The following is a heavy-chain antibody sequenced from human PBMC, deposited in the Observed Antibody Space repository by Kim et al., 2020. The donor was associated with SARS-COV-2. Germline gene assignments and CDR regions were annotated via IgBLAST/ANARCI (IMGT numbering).Heavy chain of an antibody. CDR2: IYSGGST. Sequence: GGSLRLSCAASGFTVSSNYMSWVRQAPGKGLEWVSVIYSGGSTYYADSVKGRFTISRDNSKNTLYLQMNSLRAEDTAVYYCARDSEQWELYSFDYWGQGTLVTVSS. D-gene: IGHD1-26*01. V-gene: IGHV3-66*02. CDR1: GFTVSSNY. J-gene: IGHJ4*02. CDR3: ARDSEQWELYSFDY.